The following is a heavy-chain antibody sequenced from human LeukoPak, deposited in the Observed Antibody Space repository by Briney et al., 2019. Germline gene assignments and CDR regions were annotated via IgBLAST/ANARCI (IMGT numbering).Heavy chain of an antibody. CDR2: INYRGNT. CDR1: GGSISSSSYY. CDR3: ARRDSYSSGYYYFDY. Sequence: TSSETLSLTCTVSGGSISSSSYYWGWIRQPPGKGLDWIGIINYRGNTYYNPSLKSRVTISVDTSKNQFSLKLSSVTAADTAVYYCARRDSYSSGYYYFDYWGQGTLVTVSS. J-gene: IGHJ4*02. D-gene: IGHD3-22*01. V-gene: IGHV4-39*01.